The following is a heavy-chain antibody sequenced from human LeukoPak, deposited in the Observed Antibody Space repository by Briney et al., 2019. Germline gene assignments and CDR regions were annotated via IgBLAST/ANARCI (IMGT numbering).Heavy chain of an antibody. CDR3: ARAGGTTPYYYYMDV. Sequence: ASVKVSCKASGFTFTDYFMHWVRQAPGQGLEWMGWINPDSGGTNYAQKFQGRLTMTRDTSISTAYMELSRLRSDDTAVYYCARAGGTTPYYYYMDVWGKGTTVTVSS. J-gene: IGHJ6*03. CDR2: INPDSGGT. V-gene: IGHV1-2*02. CDR1: GFTFTDYF. D-gene: IGHD1-7*01.